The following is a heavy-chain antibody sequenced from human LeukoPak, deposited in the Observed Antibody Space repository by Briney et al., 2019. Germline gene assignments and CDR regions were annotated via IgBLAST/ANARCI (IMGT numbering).Heavy chain of an antibody. Sequence: SVKVSCKASGGTFSSYAISWVRQAPGQGLEWMGRIIPIFGTANYAQKFQGRITITTDESTSAAYMELSSLRSEDTAVYYCARVGSYYDSSGYYFDYWGQGALVTVSS. V-gene: IGHV1-69*05. CDR3: ARVGSYYDSSGYYFDY. D-gene: IGHD3-22*01. CDR2: IIPIFGTA. CDR1: GGTFSSYA. J-gene: IGHJ4*02.